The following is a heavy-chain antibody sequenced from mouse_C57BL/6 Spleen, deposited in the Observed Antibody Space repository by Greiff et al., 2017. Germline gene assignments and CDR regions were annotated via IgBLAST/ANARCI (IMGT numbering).Heavy chain of an antibody. CDR1: GFTFSDYG. D-gene: IGHD1-1*01. CDR2: ISSGSSTI. J-gene: IGHJ2*01. V-gene: IGHV5-17*01. Sequence: EVKLMESGGGLVKPGGSLKLSCAASGFTFSDYGMHWVRQASEKGLEWVAYISSGSSTIYYADTVKGRFTISRDNAKNTLFLQMTSLRSEDTAMYYCARPHYGSSSFDYWGQGTTLTVSS. CDR3: ARPHYGSSSFDY.